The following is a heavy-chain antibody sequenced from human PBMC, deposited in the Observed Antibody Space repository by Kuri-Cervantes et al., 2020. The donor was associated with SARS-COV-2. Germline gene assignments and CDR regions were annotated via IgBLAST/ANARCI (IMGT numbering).Heavy chain of an antibody. D-gene: IGHD6-25*01. CDR2: VNHRGST. Sequence: SETLSLTCAFYGESFSGYYWNWIRQSPGKGLEWIGEVNHRGSTNYNPSLKSRVTISVDTSKNQFSLRLNSVTAADTAVYYCAREGRSARQAYYYYMDVWGKGTTVTVSS. CDR1: GESFSGYY. J-gene: IGHJ6*03. CDR3: AREGRSARQAYYYYMDV. V-gene: IGHV4-34*01.